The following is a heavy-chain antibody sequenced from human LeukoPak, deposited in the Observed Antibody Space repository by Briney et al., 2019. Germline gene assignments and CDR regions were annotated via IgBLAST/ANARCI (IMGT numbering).Heavy chain of an antibody. D-gene: IGHD3-22*01. CDR1: GVSISSSNSY. Sequence: SETLSLTCTVSGVSISSSNSYWGWIRQPPGKGLEWIGSIYYSGNTYYNASLKSRVTISVDTSKNQFSLKLSSVTAADTAVYYCARGVGVYYDSSGYDYFDYWGQGTLVTVSS. J-gene: IGHJ4*02. V-gene: IGHV4-39*07. CDR3: ARGVGVYYDSSGYDYFDY. CDR2: IYYSGNT.